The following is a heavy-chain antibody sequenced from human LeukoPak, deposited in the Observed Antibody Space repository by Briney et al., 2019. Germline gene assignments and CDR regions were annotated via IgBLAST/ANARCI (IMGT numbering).Heavy chain of an antibody. D-gene: IGHD6-19*01. V-gene: IGHV1-69*05. J-gene: IGHJ4*02. CDR2: IIPIFGTA. CDR1: GGTFSSYA. Sequence: GGSVKVSCEPSGGTFSSYAISWVRQAPGQGLEWMGGIIPIFGTANYAQKFQGRVTITTDESTSTDYMELSSLRSEDTAVYYCARETPYSGSALDVWGQGTLVTVSS. CDR3: ARETPYSGSALDV.